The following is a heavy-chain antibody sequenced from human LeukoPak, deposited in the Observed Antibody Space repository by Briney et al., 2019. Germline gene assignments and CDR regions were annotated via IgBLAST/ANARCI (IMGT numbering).Heavy chain of an antibody. D-gene: IGHD2-2*01. CDR3: AREVPYCSSTSCLSDGMDV. CDR2: IYYSGST. J-gene: IGHJ6*02. V-gene: IGHV4-59*01. CDR1: GGSIGSYY. Sequence: SETLSLTCTVSGGSIGSYYWSWIRQPPGKGLEWSGYIYYSGSTNYNPSLKSRVTISVDTSKNQFSLKLSSVTAADTAVYYCAREVPYCSSTSCLSDGMDVWGQGTTVTVSS.